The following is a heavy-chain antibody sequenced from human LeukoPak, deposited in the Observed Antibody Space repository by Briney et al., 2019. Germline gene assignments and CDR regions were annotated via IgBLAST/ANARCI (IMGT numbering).Heavy chain of an antibody. CDR2: INSDGSST. D-gene: IGHD6-19*01. CDR1: GFTFSSYW. Sequence: GGSLRLSCAASGFTFSSYWMHWVRQAPGKGLVWVSRINSDGSSTSYADSVKGRFTISRDNAKNTLYLQMNSLRAEDTAVYYCARGGYSSGPDYWGQGTLVTVSS. J-gene: IGHJ4*02. V-gene: IGHV3-74*01. CDR3: ARGGYSSGPDY.